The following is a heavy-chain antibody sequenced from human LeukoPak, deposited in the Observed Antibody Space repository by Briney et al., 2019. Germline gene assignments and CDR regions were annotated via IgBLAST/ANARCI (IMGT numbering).Heavy chain of an antibody. CDR2: INHSGST. V-gene: IGHV4-34*01. J-gene: IGHJ6*02. D-gene: IGHD2-2*01. CDR3: ARSGLYCSSTSCYYYYGMDV. Sequence: SETLSLTCAVYGGSFSGYYWSWIRQPPGKGLERIGEINHSGSTNYNPSLKSRVTISVDTSKNQFSLKLSSVTAADTAVYYCARSGLYCSSTSCYYYYGMDVWGQGTTVTVSS. CDR1: GGSFSGYY.